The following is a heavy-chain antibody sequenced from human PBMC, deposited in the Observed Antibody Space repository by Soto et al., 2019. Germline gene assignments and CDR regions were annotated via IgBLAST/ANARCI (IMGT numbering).Heavy chain of an antibody. J-gene: IGHJ3*02. Sequence: GGSLRLSCAASGFTFSSYAMSWVRQAPGKGLEWVSAISGSGGRTYSADSVKGRFTISRDNSKNTLYLQMNSLSAEDAAVYYCAKDLMVRSSIDAFDIWGQGTMVTVSS. V-gene: IGHV3-23*01. D-gene: IGHD3-10*01. CDR2: ISGSGGRT. CDR3: AKDLMVRSSIDAFDI. CDR1: GFTFSSYA.